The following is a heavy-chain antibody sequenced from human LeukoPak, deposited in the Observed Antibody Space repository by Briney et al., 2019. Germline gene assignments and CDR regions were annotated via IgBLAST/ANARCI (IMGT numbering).Heavy chain of an antibody. CDR3: AGAPPLYQWLNIVVVPAAVDY. Sequence: ASVTVSCQASGYTFTSYDINWVRQATGQGLAWMGWMNPNRGNTGYAQKFQGRGTMTRNTSIRTAYMELSSLRSEDPAVYYCAGAPPLYQWLNIVVVPAAVDYWGQGTLVTVSS. D-gene: IGHD2-2*01. CDR1: GYTFTSYD. CDR2: MNPNRGNT. V-gene: IGHV1-8*01. J-gene: IGHJ4*02.